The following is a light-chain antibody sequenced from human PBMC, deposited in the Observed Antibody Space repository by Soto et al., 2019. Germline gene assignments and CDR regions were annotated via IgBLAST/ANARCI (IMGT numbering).Light chain of an antibody. J-gene: IGLJ1*01. CDR3: ASYSSRSTLV. V-gene: IGLV2-14*03. CDR2: DVS. Sequence: QSALTQPASVSGSPGQSIIISCTGSSSDVGGYDFVSWYQHHPGKAPRLMIFDVSNRPSAVSNRFSGSKSDNTASLTISGLQAEDEGDYYCASYSSRSTLVFGTATKLPVL. CDR1: SSDVGGYDF.